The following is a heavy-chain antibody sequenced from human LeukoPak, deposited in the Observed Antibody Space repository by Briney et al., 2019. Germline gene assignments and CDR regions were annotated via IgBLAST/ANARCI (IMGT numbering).Heavy chain of an antibody. CDR3: ARVGGSHWVDY. CDR2: ISSSSSYI. V-gene: IGHV3-21*01. CDR1: GFTFSSYS. J-gene: IGHJ4*02. D-gene: IGHD1-26*01. Sequence: GGSPRLPCAASGFTFSSYSMNWVRQAPGKGLEWVSSISSSSSYIYYADSVKGRFTISRDNAKNSLYLQMNSLRAEDTAVYYCARVGGSHWVDYWGQGTLVTVSS.